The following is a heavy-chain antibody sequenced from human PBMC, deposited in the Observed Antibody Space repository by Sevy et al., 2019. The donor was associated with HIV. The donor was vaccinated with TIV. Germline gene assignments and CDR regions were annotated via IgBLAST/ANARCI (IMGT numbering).Heavy chain of an antibody. V-gene: IGHV3-53*01. CDR1: EFTVSSNY. D-gene: IGHD1-26*01. Sequence: GGSLRLSCAASEFTVSSNYMSWVRQAPGKGLEWVSVIYSGGSTYYADSVKGRFTISRDNSKNTLYLQMNSLRAEDTAVYYCAREDPTDPQSDYWGQGTLVTVSS. J-gene: IGHJ4*02. CDR2: IYSGGST. CDR3: AREDPTDPQSDY.